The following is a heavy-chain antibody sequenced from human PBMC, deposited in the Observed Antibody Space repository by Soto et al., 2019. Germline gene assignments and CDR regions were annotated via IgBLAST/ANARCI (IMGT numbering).Heavy chain of an antibody. V-gene: IGHV3-23*01. CDR2: VSIGGST. J-gene: IGHJ4*02. Sequence: DVQLLESGGGLVQPGGSLRLSCAASGFTFSSYAMGWVRQGPGKGLEWVAVVSIGGSTHYADSVRGRFTISRDNSKNTLSLQMNSLTAEDTAGYFCAKLRGAGGHFHYWGQGPLVTVSS. CDR3: AKLRGAGGHFHY. D-gene: IGHD2-15*01. CDR1: GFTFSSYA.